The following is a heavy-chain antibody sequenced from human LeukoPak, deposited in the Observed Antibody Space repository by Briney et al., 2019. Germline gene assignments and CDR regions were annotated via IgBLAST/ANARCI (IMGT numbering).Heavy chain of an antibody. CDR2: INHSGST. CDR3: ARGLGYCSGGSCYSFRYNWFDP. V-gene: IGHV4-34*01. CDR1: GGSFSGYY. J-gene: IGHJ5*02. Sequence: SETLSLTCAVYGGSFSGYYWSWIRQPPGQGLDWIGEINHSGSTNYNPSLKSRVTISVDTSKNQFSLKLSSVTAADTAVYYCARGLGYCSGGSCYSFRYNWFDPWGQGTLVTVSS. D-gene: IGHD2-15*01.